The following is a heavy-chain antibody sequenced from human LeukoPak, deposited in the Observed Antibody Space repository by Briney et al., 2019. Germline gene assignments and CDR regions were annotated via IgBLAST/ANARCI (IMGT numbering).Heavy chain of an antibody. J-gene: IGHJ5*02. CDR3: AGLPLRAVPFAGS. CDR2: IKQDGSQE. CDR1: RFTLSTYW. D-gene: IGHD2-2*01. Sequence: PGGSLRLSCAASRFTLSTYWMSWVRQAPGKGLEWVAHIKQDGSQEYYVDSVKGRFTISRDSAKNSLYLQMNSLRAEDTAVYYCAGLPLRAVPFAGSWGQGTLVTVSS. V-gene: IGHV3-7*01.